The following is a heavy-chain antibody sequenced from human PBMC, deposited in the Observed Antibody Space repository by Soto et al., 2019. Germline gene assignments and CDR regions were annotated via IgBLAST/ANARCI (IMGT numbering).Heavy chain of an antibody. CDR1: GGTFSNYP. V-gene: IGHV1-69*01. D-gene: IGHD2-21*02. J-gene: IGHJ4*02. Sequence: VQLVQSGAEVKKPGSSVKVSCKASGGTFSNYPFIWVRQAPGQGLDWMGGIIPICGTTDYGQRFQGRVTITADEATTTASMELRSLRSDDTAVYYCARGLYCGGGCYSHFDYWGQGTLVTVSS. CDR3: ARGLYCGGGCYSHFDY. CDR2: IIPICGTT.